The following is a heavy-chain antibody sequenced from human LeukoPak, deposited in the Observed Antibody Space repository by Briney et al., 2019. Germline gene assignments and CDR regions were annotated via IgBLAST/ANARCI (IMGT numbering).Heavy chain of an antibody. CDR3: AREQREDVVVVAATYYFDY. Sequence: SVKVSRKASGGTFSSYAISWVRQAPGQGLEWMGRIIPILGIANYAQKFQGRVTITADKSTSTAYLELSSLRSEDTAVYYCAREQREDVVVVAATYYFDYWGQGTLVTVSS. CDR1: GGTFSSYA. CDR2: IIPILGIA. J-gene: IGHJ4*02. D-gene: IGHD2-15*01. V-gene: IGHV1-69*04.